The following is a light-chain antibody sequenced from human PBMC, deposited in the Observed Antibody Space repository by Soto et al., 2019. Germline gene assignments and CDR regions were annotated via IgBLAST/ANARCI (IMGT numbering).Light chain of an antibody. J-gene: IGKJ2*01. V-gene: IGKV3-20*01. CDR2: GAS. CDR3: QEYGGALQYS. Sequence: EIVLTQSPGTLSLSPVARATLSCRASRSISSTYLAWYQQKPGQAPRILVYGASSSATGIPDRFSGSGTGTYFILTVSRREPENVAVYYAQEYGGALQYSFGQGTNME. CDR1: RSISSTY.